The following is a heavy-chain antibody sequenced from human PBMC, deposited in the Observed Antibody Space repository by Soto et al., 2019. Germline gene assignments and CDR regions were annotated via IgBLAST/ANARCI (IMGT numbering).Heavy chain of an antibody. V-gene: IGHV2-5*01. CDR3: AHRRNSSSWTDYFDY. Sequence: SRPTLVNPTQTLTLTCTFSGCSLSTSGVGVGWIRQPPGKALEWLALIYWNDDKRYSPSLKSRLTITKDTSKNQVVLTMTNMDPVDTATYYCAHRRNSSSWTDYFDYWGQGTLVTVSS. J-gene: IGHJ4*02. CDR1: GCSLSTSGVG. CDR2: IYWNDDK. D-gene: IGHD6-13*01.